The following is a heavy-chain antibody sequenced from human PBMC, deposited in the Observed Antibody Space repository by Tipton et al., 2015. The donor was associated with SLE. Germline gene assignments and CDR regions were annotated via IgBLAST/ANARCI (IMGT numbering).Heavy chain of an antibody. Sequence: SLRLSCAASGFTFSSYTMTWVRQAPGKGLEWVSSITGGSDGTTYADSVKGRFTISRDNSQNTLYLQMNSLRAEDTAVYYCALPRDSIGAYKSFNHWGQGTLVTVSS. D-gene: IGHD3-16*01. CDR3: ALPRDSIGAYKSFNH. CDR2: ITGGSDGT. V-gene: IGHV3-23*01. J-gene: IGHJ4*02. CDR1: GFTFSSYT.